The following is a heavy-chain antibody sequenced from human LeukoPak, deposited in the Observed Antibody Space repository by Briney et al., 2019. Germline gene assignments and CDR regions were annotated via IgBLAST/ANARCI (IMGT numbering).Heavy chain of an antibody. D-gene: IGHD3-16*01. CDR2: INPNSGGT. V-gene: IGHV1-2*02. CDR1: GYTFTGYY. CDR3: ARELNDDYVGGVGYFDY. Sequence: ASVKVSCKASGYTFTGYYMHWVRQAPGQGLGWMGWINPNSGGTNYAQKFQSRVTMTRDTSISTAYMELSRLRSDDTAVYYCARELNDDYVGGVGYFDYWGQGTLVTVSS. J-gene: IGHJ4*02.